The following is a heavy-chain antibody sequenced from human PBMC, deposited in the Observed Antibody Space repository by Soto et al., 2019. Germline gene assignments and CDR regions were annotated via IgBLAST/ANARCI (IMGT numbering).Heavy chain of an antibody. CDR1: GGSVSSGGYY. CDR3: ARDSGYCSGSSCYYYYNMDV. V-gene: IGHV4-61*08. Sequence: QVQLQESGPGLVKPSETLSLPCTVSGGSVSSGGYYWNWIRQPPGKGLEWIGYIFHSGSTNYNPSLKSRVTISVDTSKNQFSLKLSSVTAADTAVYYCARDSGYCSGSSCYYYYNMDVWGQGTAVTVSS. CDR2: IFHSGST. D-gene: IGHD2-2*03. J-gene: IGHJ6*02.